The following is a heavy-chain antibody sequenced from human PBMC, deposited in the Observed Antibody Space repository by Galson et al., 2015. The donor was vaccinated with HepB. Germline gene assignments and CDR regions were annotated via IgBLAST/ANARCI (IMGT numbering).Heavy chain of an antibody. CDR3: ARVGRGDGYHTYYFDY. D-gene: IGHD5-24*01. Sequence: SVKVSCKASGYTFTSYAMNWVRQAPGQGLEWMGWINTNTGNPTYAQGFTGRFVFSLDTSVSTAYLQISSLKAEDTAVYYCARVGRGDGYHTYYFDYWGQGTLVTVSS. V-gene: IGHV7-4-1*02. J-gene: IGHJ4*02. CDR2: INTNTGNP. CDR1: GYTFTSYA.